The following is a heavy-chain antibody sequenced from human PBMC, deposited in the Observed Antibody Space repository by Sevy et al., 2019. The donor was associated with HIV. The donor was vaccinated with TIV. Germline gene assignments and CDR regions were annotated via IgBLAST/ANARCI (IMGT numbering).Heavy chain of an antibody. J-gene: IGHJ4*02. CDR1: GFTFSSYG. CDR3: AKLGIVGATKAHYFDY. D-gene: IGHD1-26*01. V-gene: IGHV3-30*18. Sequence: GGSLRLSCAASGFTFSSYGMHWVRQAPGKGLEWVAVISHDGSNKYYADSVKGRFTISRDNSKNTLYLQMNSLRAEDTAVYYCAKLGIVGATKAHYFDYWGQGTLVTVSS. CDR2: ISHDGSNK.